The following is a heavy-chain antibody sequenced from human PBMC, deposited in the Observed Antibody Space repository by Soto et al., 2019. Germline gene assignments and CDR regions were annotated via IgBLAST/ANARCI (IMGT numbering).Heavy chain of an antibody. CDR2: ISYDGSNK. J-gene: IGHJ4*02. D-gene: IGHD6-6*01. CDR3: AKERYSSSTPDFDY. CDR1: GFTFSHYG. Sequence: QVQLVESGGGVVQPGRSLRLSCAASGFTFSHYGMHWVRQAPGKGLEWVALISYDGSNKYYADSVKGRFTISSDNSKNTLYLQMNSLRPAETAVYYCAKERYSSSTPDFDYWGQGTLVTVSS. V-gene: IGHV3-30*18.